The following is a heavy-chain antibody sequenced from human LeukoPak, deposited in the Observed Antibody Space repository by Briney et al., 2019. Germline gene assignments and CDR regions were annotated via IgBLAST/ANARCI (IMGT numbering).Heavy chain of an antibody. Sequence: GGSLRLSCAASGFTVSSNYMSWVRQAPGKGLEWVSVIYSGGSTCYADSVKGRFTISRDNSKNTLYLQMNSLRAEDTAVYYCARFSYGDYFYYYYGMDVWGQGTTVTVSS. D-gene: IGHD4-17*01. CDR3: ARFSYGDYFYYYYGMDV. CDR2: IYSGGST. J-gene: IGHJ6*02. V-gene: IGHV3-53*01. CDR1: GFTVSSNY.